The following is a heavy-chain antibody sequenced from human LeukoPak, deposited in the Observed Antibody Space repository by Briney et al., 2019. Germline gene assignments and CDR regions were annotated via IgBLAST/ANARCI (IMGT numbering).Heavy chain of an antibody. Sequence: SQTLSLTCAISGDSVSSSSATWNWIRQSPSRSLEWLGRTYYRSKWYNDFAISVKSRIIINADTSKNQFSLHLNSVTPEDTAVYHCARGNPRYFDYWGQGTLVSVSS. CDR1: GDSVSSSSAT. V-gene: IGHV6-1*01. CDR3: ARGNPRYFDY. CDR2: TYYRSKWYN. J-gene: IGHJ4*02.